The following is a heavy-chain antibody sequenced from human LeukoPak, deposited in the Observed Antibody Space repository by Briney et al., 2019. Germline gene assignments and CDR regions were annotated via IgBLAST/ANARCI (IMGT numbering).Heavy chain of an antibody. Sequence: GGSLRLSCTASGFTFSDFWMSWVRQAPGKGLEWVANINKDGSEKYYADSVKGRFTISRDNAKNSLFVQMNSLRAEDTAVYYCMRDREIFYYYYMDVWGKGTTVTVSS. J-gene: IGHJ6*03. D-gene: IGHD2/OR15-2a*01. CDR1: GFTFSDFW. V-gene: IGHV3-7*01. CDR2: INKDGSEK. CDR3: MRDREIFYYYYMDV.